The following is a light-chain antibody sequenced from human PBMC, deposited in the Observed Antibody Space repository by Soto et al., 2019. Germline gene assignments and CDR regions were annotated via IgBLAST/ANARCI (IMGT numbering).Light chain of an antibody. CDR1: QSISSY. J-gene: IGKJ4*01. CDR2: AAS. Sequence: DIQMTQSPSSLSASVGDRVTITCRASQSISSYLNWYQQKPGKAPKLLIYAASSLLSGVPSRFSGSGSGTDFPLTISSLQPEDFATYYWQQSYSPPGFGGGTQVEIK. CDR3: QQSYSPPG. V-gene: IGKV1-39*01.